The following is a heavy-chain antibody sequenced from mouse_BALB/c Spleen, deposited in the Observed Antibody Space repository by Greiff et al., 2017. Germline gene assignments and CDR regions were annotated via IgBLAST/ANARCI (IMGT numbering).Heavy chain of an antibody. J-gene: IGHJ4*01. CDR2: IWGDGST. Sequence: VKLLESGPGLVAPSQSLSITCTVSGFSLTGYGVNWVRQPPGKGLEWLGMIWGDGSTDYNSALKSRLSIGKDNSKSQVFLKMNSLQTDDTARYYCARDRAYSNYNAMDYWGQGTSVTVSS. V-gene: IGHV2-6-7*01. CDR3: ARDRAYSNYNAMDY. D-gene: IGHD2-5*01. CDR1: GFSLTGYG.